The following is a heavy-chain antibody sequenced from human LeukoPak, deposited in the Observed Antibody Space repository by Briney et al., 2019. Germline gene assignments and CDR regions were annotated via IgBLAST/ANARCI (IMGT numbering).Heavy chain of an antibody. D-gene: IGHD2-15*01. CDR1: GFTFSDYY. J-gene: IGHJ6*02. Sequence: GGSLRLSCAASGFTFSDYYMSWSRQAPGKGLEWVSYISSSGSTIYYADSVKGRFTISRDNAKNSLYLQMNSLRAEDTAVYYCARAFCSGGSCYAEQYYYYGMDVWGQGTTVTVSS. V-gene: IGHV3-11*01. CDR2: ISSSGSTI. CDR3: ARAFCSGGSCYAEQYYYYGMDV.